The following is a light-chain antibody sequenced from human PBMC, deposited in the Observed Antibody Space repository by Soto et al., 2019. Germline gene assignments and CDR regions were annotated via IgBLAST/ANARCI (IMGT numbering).Light chain of an antibody. CDR2: GGS. Sequence: DIVLTQSPGTLSLSPGERATLYCRASQSVSSNHLAWYQQKPGQAPRLLIYGGSSRATGIPVRFSGSGSETDFTLTITRLEPEDSAVYYCQQHNQWPITFGQGTRLEIK. J-gene: IGKJ5*01. CDR1: QSVSSNH. CDR3: QQHNQWPIT. V-gene: IGKV3D-20*02.